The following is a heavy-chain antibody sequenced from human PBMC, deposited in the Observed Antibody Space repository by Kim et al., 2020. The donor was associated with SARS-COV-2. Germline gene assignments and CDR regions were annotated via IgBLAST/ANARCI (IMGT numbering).Heavy chain of an antibody. CDR2: ISGSGDRT. Sequence: GGSLRLSCVVSGFSFSDHALSWVRQAPGKGLEWVSFISGSGDRTHYGYSVEGRFTISRDNSKNMFYLQMNSLRVEDTALYYCVTGERYYGSGSPNYCFDYWGQGTLVTVSS. CDR3: VTGERYYGSGSPNYCFDY. D-gene: IGHD3-10*01. CDR1: GFSFSDHA. J-gene: IGHJ4*02. V-gene: IGHV3-23*01.